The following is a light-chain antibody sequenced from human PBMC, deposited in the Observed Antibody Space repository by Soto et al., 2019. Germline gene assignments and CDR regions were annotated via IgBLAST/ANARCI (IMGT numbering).Light chain of an antibody. CDR1: KSVSSY. J-gene: IGKJ1*01. CDR2: GAS. Sequence: EIRLTQSPGTLSLSPGERATLSCRASKSVSSYLAWYQQKSGQAPRLLIYGASSRARGIPARFSGSGSGTDFTLTISSLEPEDFAVYYCQQYGGSPRTFGQGTKVDIK. V-gene: IGKV3-20*01. CDR3: QQYGGSPRT.